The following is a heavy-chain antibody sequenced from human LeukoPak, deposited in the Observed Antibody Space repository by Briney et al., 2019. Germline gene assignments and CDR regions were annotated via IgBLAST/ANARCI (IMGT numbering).Heavy chain of an antibody. CDR1: GGTFSSYA. CDR2: IIPIFGTA. Sequence: SVKVSCKASGGTFSSYAISWVRQAPGQGREWMGGIIPIFGTANYAQKFQGRVTITADESTSTAYMELSSLRSEDTAVYYCATSWDALRDYWGQGTLVTVSS. D-gene: IGHD6-13*01. CDR3: ATSWDALRDY. J-gene: IGHJ4*02. V-gene: IGHV1-69*13.